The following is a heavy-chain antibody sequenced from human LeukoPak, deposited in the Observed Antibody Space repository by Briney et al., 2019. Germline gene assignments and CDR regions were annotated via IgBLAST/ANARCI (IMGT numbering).Heavy chain of an antibody. Sequence: TGGSLRLSCAASGFTFSSYGMHWVRQAPGKGLEWVAFIRYDGSNKYYADSVKGRFTISRDNSKNTLYLQMNSLRAEDTAVYYCAKGTPIFRSGSSGVDYWGQGTLVTVSS. D-gene: IGHD3-3*01. CDR3: AKGTPIFRSGSSGVDY. J-gene: IGHJ4*02. CDR2: IRYDGSNK. CDR1: GFTFSSYG. V-gene: IGHV3-30*02.